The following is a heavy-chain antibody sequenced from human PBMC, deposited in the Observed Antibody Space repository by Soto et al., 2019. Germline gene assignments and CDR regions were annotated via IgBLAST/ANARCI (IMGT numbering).Heavy chain of an antibody. CDR3: ARCGNYYGSGSHQYYYYMDV. V-gene: IGHV3-48*01. D-gene: IGHD3-10*01. J-gene: IGHJ6*03. Sequence: GGSLRLSCAASGFTFSSYSMNWVRQAPGKGLEWVSYISSSSSTIYYADSVKGRFTISRDNAKNSLYLQMNSLRAEDTAVYYCARCGNYYGSGSHQYYYYMDVWGKGTTVTVSS. CDR2: ISSSSSTI. CDR1: GFTFSSYS.